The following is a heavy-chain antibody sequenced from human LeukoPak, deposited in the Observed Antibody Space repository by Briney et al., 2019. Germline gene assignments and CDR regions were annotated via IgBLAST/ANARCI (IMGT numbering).Heavy chain of an antibody. CDR3: AGGYTGAMSGSEKNNWFDP. Sequence: PSETLSLTCAVYGGSFSGYYWSWIRQPPGKGLEWIGEINHSGSTNYNPSLKSRVTISVDTSKNQFSLKLSSVTAADTAVYYCAGGYTGAMSGSEKNNWFDPWGQGTLVTVSS. CDR2: INHSGST. D-gene: IGHD4-11*01. J-gene: IGHJ5*02. V-gene: IGHV4-34*01. CDR1: GGSFSGYY.